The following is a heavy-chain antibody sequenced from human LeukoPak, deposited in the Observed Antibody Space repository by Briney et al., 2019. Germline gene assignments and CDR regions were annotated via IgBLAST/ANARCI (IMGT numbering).Heavy chain of an antibody. CDR2: IYPGDSDT. Sequence: GESLKISCKGSGYSFTSYWIGWVRQTPGKGLEWMGIIYPGDSDTRYSPSFQGQVTISADKSISTAYLQWSSLKASDTAMHYCARLGGYCTNGVCYTSHNLDYWGQGTLVTVSS. V-gene: IGHV5-51*01. J-gene: IGHJ4*02. D-gene: IGHD2-8*01. CDR1: GYSFTSYW. CDR3: ARLGGYCTNGVCYTSHNLDY.